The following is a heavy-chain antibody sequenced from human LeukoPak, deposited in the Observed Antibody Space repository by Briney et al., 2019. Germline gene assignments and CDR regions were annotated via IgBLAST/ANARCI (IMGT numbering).Heavy chain of an antibody. CDR1: GFTVSNNY. D-gene: IGHD2/OR15-2a*01. CDR2: ISYDGSNK. J-gene: IGHJ4*02. V-gene: IGHV3-30*03. Sequence: PGGSLRLSCVVSGFTVSNNYMSWVRQAPGKGLEWVAVISYDGSNKYYADSVKGRFTISRDNSKNTLYLQMNSLRAEDTAVYYCSRVSTTDDHWGQGTLVTVSS. CDR3: SRVSTTDDH.